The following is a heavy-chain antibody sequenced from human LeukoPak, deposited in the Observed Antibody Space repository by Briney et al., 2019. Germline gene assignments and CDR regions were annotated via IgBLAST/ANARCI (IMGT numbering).Heavy chain of an antibody. V-gene: IGHV4-59*01. CDR3: ARLYCSGGSCKNHYYYYYMDV. D-gene: IGHD2-15*01. CDR1: GGSISSYY. Sequence: PSATLYLTCTVSGGSISSYYWSWIRQPPGKGLEWIGYIYYSGSTNYNPSLKSRVTISVDTSKNQFSLKLSSVTAADTAVYYCARLYCSGGSCKNHYYYYYMDVWGKGTTVTVSS. CDR2: IYYSGST. J-gene: IGHJ6*03.